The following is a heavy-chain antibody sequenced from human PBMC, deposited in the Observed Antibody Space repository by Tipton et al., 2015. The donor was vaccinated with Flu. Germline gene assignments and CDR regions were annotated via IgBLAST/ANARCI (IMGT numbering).Heavy chain of an antibody. CDR1: GGAISSYY. Sequence: TLSLTCTVSGGAISSYYWHWTRQPSGKGLEWIGSISDSGKTKYSPSLQSRVTMSIDTSKSQFSLNLRSVTAADTAVYYCVGRGLLTRLTYWGQGMLGTVSS. J-gene: IGHJ4*02. V-gene: IGHV4-59*08. CDR3: VGRGLLTRLTY. D-gene: IGHD3-9*01. CDR2: ISDSGKT.